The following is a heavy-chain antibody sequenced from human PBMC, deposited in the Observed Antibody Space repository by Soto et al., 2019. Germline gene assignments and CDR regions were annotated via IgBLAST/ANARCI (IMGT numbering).Heavy chain of an antibody. Sequence: EVQLVESGGGLVQPGRSLRLSCAASGFTFDDYAMHWVRQAPGKGLEWVSGISWNSGSIGYADSVKGRFTISRDNAKNSLYLQMNSLRAEDTALYYCAKDLWTGTTYAFDIGGQGTMVTVSS. CDR2: ISWNSGSI. D-gene: IGHD1-7*01. CDR3: AKDLWTGTTYAFDI. V-gene: IGHV3-9*01. CDR1: GFTFDDYA. J-gene: IGHJ3*02.